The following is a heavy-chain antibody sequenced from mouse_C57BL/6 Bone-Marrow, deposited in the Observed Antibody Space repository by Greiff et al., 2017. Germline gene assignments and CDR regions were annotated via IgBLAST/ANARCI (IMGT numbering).Heavy chain of an antibody. V-gene: IGHV5-15*01. CDR2: ISNLAYSI. Sequence: VQLKESGGGLVQPGGSLKLSCAASGFTFSDYGMAWVRQAPRKGPEWVAFISNLAYSIYYADTVTGRFTISRENAKNTLYLEMSSLRSEDTAMYYCARQDRGFAYWGQGTLVTVSA. J-gene: IGHJ3*01. CDR1: GFTFSDYG. CDR3: ARQDRGFAY.